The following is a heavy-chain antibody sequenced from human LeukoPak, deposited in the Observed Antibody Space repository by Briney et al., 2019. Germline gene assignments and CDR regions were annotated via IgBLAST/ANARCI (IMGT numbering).Heavy chain of an antibody. CDR3: ARGTTKVGATRGNWFDP. D-gene: IGHD1-26*01. CDR1: GGSISSYY. CDR2: IYTSGST. V-gene: IGHV4-4*07. Sequence: PSETLSLTCTASGGSISSYYWGWIRQPAGKGLEWIGRIYTSGSTNYNPSLKSRVTMSVDTSKNQFSLKLSSVTAADTAVYYCARGTTKVGATRGNWFDPWGQGTLVTVSS. J-gene: IGHJ5*02.